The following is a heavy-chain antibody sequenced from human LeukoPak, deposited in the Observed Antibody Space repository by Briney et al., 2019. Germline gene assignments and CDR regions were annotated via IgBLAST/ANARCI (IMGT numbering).Heavy chain of an antibody. Sequence: PGGSLRLSCAASGFTFSDYYMSWIRQAPGKGLEWVSYISSSGSTIYYADSVKGRFTISRDNAKNSLYLQMSSLRVEDTAVYYCTKEETRGGDLFYWGQGALVTVSS. J-gene: IGHJ4*02. CDR3: TKEETRGGDLFY. CDR2: ISSSGSTI. D-gene: IGHD2-21*02. CDR1: GFTFSDYY. V-gene: IGHV3-11*04.